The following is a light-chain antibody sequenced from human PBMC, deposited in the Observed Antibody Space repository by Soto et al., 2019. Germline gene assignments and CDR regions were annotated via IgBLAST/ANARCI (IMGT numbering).Light chain of an antibody. Sequence: EIVMTQSPATLSVSPGERATLSCRASQTVSRNLGWYQQKPGQAARLLIYGASTRATGIPARFSGSGSGTEFTLTISSLQSEDFAVYYCQQYNKWPPYTFGQGTKVEIK. CDR1: QTVSRN. J-gene: IGKJ2*01. V-gene: IGKV3-15*01. CDR2: GAS. CDR3: QQYNKWPPYT.